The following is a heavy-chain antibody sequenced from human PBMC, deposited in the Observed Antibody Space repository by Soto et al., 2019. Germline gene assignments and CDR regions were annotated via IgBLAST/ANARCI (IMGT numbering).Heavy chain of an antibody. Sequence: PGGSLRLSCAASGFTFTNYGIHWVRQTPGEGLEWVAVISSDGSNEYYADSVKGRFTISRDNSKDTLYLQMNSLRPEDTAIYYCAKDRVTAMTRPYMDVCGKGTTVTVS. CDR1: GFTFTNYG. J-gene: IGHJ6*03. V-gene: IGHV3-30*18. CDR3: AKDRVTAMTRPYMDV. D-gene: IGHD2-2*01. CDR2: ISSDGSNE.